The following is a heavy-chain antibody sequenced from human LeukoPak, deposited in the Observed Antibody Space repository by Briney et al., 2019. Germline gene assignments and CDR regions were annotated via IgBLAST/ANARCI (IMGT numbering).Heavy chain of an antibody. CDR3: ARAYGSGSSYHPDY. CDR1: GYTFTAYY. V-gene: IGHV1-2*02. D-gene: IGHD3-10*01. Sequence: ASVKVSCKASGYTFTAYYMHWVRQAPGQGLEWMGWINPNSGGTNSSQKFQDRVTLTRDTSISTAYMELGSLRSDDTAIYYCARAYGSGSSYHPDYWGQGALVTVSS. J-gene: IGHJ4*02. CDR2: INPNSGGT.